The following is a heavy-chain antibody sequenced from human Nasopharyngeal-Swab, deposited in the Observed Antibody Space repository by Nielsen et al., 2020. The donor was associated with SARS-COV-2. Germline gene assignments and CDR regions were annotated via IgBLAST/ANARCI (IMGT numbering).Heavy chain of an antibody. CDR2: ISSSSSTI. CDR3: AREEWVRHYGMDV. CDR1: GFTFSDYY. D-gene: IGHD2-8*01. J-gene: IGHJ6*02. Sequence: GGSLRLSCAASGFTFSDYYMNWVRQAPGKGLEWVSYISSSSSTIYYADSVKGRFTISRDNAKNSLYLQMNSLRDEDTAVYYCAREEWVRHYGMDVWGQGTTVTVSS. V-gene: IGHV3-48*02.